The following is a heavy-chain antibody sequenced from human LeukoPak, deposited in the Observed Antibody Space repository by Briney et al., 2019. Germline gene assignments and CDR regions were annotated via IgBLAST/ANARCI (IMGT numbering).Heavy chain of an antibody. CDR1: GFTFSTYA. CDR3: VKDGGTSTTWGYFDP. V-gene: IGHV3-64D*06. Sequence: GGSLRLSCSPSGFTFSTYAMHWVRQAPGKGLEYVSSISSRGGSTLYADSVRGRFTISRDDAKNTLFLQMSSLRAVDTAVYFCVKDGGTSTTWGYFDPWGQGTLVTVSS. J-gene: IGHJ5*02. CDR2: ISSRGGST. D-gene: IGHD2-2*01.